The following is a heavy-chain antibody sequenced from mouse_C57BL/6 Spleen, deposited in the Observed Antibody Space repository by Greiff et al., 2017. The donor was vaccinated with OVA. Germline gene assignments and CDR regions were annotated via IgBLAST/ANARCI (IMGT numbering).Heavy chain of an antibody. D-gene: IGHD2-3*01. Sequence: VQLQQSGPGLVKPSQSLSLTCSVTGYSITSGYYWNWIRQFPGNNLEWMGCISYDGSNNYNPSLKNRISITRDTSKNQFFLKLNSVTTEDTATYYCASPYDGTWFAYWGQGTLVTVSA. CDR3: ASPYDGTWFAY. CDR2: ISYDGSN. V-gene: IGHV3-6*01. J-gene: IGHJ3*01. CDR1: GYSITSGYY.